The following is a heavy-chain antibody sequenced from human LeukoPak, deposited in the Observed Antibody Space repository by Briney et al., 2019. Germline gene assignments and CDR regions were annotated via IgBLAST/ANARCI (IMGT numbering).Heavy chain of an antibody. J-gene: IGHJ3*02. CDR3: ARHRGKSSRTLDAFDI. V-gene: IGHV4-4*07. CDR1: GGSISSYY. D-gene: IGHD3-10*01. Sequence: PSETLSLTCTVSGGSISSYYWSWIRQPAGKGLEWIGRIYTSGSTNYNPSLKSRVTMSVDTSKNQFSLKLSSVTAADTAVYSCARHRGKSSRTLDAFDIWGQGTMVTVSS. CDR2: IYTSGST.